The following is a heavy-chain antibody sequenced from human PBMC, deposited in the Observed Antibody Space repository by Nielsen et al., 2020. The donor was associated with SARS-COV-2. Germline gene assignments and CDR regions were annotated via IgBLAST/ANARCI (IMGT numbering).Heavy chain of an antibody. CDR3: ASTNGVLGDWFDH. Sequence: SVKVSCKASGGTFSSYTISWVRQAPGQGLEWMGRIIPILGIANYAQKFQGRVTITADKSTSTAYMELSSLRSEDTAVYYCASTNGVLGDWFDHWGQGTLVTVSS. D-gene: IGHD2-8*01. V-gene: IGHV1-69*02. CDR2: IIPILGIA. J-gene: IGHJ5*02. CDR1: GGTFSSYT.